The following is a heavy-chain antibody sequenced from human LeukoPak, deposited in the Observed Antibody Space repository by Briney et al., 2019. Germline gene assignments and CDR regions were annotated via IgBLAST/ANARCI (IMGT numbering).Heavy chain of an antibody. CDR2: IYSDGNT. J-gene: IGHJ4*02. D-gene: IGHD4-17*01. Sequence: TGGSLRLSCAASGFIVSDKYMSWVRQAPGKGLEWISVIYSDGNTYYSDSVKGRFTISRDNAKNSLYLQMNSLRAEDTAVYYCARDGDGDYVSDYWGQGTLVTVSS. CDR3: ARDGDGDYVSDY. V-gene: IGHV3-66*01. CDR1: GFIVSDKY.